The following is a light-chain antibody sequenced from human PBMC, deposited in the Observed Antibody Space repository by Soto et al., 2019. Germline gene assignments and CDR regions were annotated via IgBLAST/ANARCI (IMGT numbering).Light chain of an antibody. CDR2: DNN. Sequence: QSVLTQPPSVSAAPGQKVTISCSGSSPNNGKNYVSWYQQLPGTAPKLLIYDNNKRPSGIPDRFSGSKSGTSATLGITGLQTGDEADYYCGTWDSSLSAYVFGTGTKVTVL. J-gene: IGLJ1*01. CDR1: SPNNGKNY. CDR3: GTWDSSLSAYV. V-gene: IGLV1-51*01.